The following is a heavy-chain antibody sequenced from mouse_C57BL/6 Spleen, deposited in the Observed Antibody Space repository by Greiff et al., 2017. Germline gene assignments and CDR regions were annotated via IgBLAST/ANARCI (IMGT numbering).Heavy chain of an antibody. D-gene: IGHD2-4*01. V-gene: IGHV1-82*01. J-gene: IGHJ2*01. Sequence: QVHVKQSGPELVKPGASVKISCKASGYAFSSSWMNWVKQRPGKGLEWIGRIYPGDGDTNYNGKFKGKATLTADKSSSTAYMQLSSLTSEDSAVYFCARGVYYDYDGDYFDYWGQGTTLTVSS. CDR2: IYPGDGDT. CDR1: GYAFSSSW. CDR3: ARGVYYDYDGDYFDY.